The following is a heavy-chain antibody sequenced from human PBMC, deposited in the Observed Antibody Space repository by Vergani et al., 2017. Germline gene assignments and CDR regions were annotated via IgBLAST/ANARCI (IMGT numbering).Heavy chain of an antibody. CDR1: GYSFTSYW. CDR2: IYPGDSDT. Sequence: EVQLVQSGAEVKKPGESLKISCKGSGYSFTSYWIGWVRQMPGKGLEWMGIIYPGDSDTRYSPSFQGQVTISADKSISTAYLQWSSLKASDTAMYYCARDRVELWLRGDWYGMDVWGQGTTVTVSS. V-gene: IGHV5-51*03. D-gene: IGHD5-18*01. CDR3: ARDRVELWLRGDWYGMDV. J-gene: IGHJ6*02.